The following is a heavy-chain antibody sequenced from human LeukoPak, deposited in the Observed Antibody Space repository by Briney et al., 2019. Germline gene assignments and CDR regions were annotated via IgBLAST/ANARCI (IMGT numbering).Heavy chain of an antibody. CDR3: ARYGAGSCYDY. D-gene: IGHD2-15*01. J-gene: IGHJ4*02. CDR1: GFTFSNYA. V-gene: IGHV3-23*01. Sequence: GGSLRLSCAASGFTFSNYAMSWVRQAPGKGLEWVSAISYSGGNTYYRDSVKGRFTISRDNSKNMLYLQMGSLRPEDMAVYYCARYGAGSCYDYWGQGALVTVSS. CDR2: ISYSGGNT.